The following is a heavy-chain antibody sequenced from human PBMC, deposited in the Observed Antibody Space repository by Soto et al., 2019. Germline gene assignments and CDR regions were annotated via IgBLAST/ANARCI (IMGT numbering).Heavy chain of an antibody. CDR3: ASMHSSSAGVY. D-gene: IGHD6-6*01. CDR1: GYTFTSYD. J-gene: IGHJ4*02. Sequence: QVQLVQSGAEVKKPGASVKVSCKASGYTFTSYDINWVRQATGQGLEWMGWMNPNSGNTGYAQKFQSRVTITRNTSIRTAYMDLSSLSSEDAAVYYCASMHSSSAGVYWGQGPLVTVSS. CDR2: MNPNSGNT. V-gene: IGHV1-8*01.